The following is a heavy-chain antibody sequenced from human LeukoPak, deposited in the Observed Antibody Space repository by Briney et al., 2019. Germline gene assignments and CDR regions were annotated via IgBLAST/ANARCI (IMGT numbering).Heavy chain of an antibody. CDR3: ARDTLFNWFDP. V-gene: IGHV4-30-4*01. J-gene: IGHJ5*02. CDR1: GGSISSGDYY. CDR2: IYYSGST. D-gene: IGHD2-21*01. Sequence: SETLSLTCTVSGGSISSGDYYWSWIRQPPGKGLEWIGYIYYSGSTYYNPSLKSRVTISVDTSKNQFSLKLSSVTAADTAVYYCARDTLFNWFDPWGQGTLVTVSS.